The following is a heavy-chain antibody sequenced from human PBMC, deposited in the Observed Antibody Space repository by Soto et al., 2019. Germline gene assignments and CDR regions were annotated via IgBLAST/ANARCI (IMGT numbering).Heavy chain of an antibody. D-gene: IGHD2-15*01. CDR2: TSYDATIN. V-gene: IGHV3-30*18. J-gene: IGHJ1*01. Sequence: QVQLVESGGGVVQPGRSLRLSCAASGFTFSSYGMHWVRQAPGKGLEWVASTSYDATINYYAVSVKGRFTISRDNSKNTLYLQMNSLRAEDTALYYCAKEVDICSGGTCYFEYLQRWGQGTLVTVSS. CDR3: AKEVDICSGGTCYFEYLQR. CDR1: GFTFSSYG.